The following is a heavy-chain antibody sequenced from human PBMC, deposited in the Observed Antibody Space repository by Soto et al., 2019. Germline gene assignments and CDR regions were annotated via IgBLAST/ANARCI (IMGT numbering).Heavy chain of an antibody. V-gene: IGHV3-33*01. J-gene: IGHJ4*02. D-gene: IGHD3-22*01. CDR3: AREDDSSGYYPQYYFDY. CDR1: GFTFSSYG. CDR2: IWYDGSNK. Sequence: PGGSLRLSCAASGFTFSSYGMHWVRQAPGKGLEWVAVIWYDGSNKYYADSVKGRFTISRDNYKNALYLQMNSLRAEDTAVYYCAREDDSSGYYPQYYFDYWGQGTLVTVSS.